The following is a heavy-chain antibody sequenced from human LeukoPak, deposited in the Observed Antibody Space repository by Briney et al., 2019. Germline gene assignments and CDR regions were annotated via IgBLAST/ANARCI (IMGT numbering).Heavy chain of an antibody. CDR3: SRDRSDNTTWYVGSH. V-gene: IGHV3-53*01. CDR1: GFTVSGTY. Sequence: GGSLRLSCAASGFTVSGTYMSWVRQAPGKGLEWVSVIYSAGDTFSADSVKGRFTISRDNSKNTLYLQMNSLRAEDTAVYYCSRDRSDNTTWYVGSHWGQGILVTVSS. J-gene: IGHJ4*02. D-gene: IGHD6-13*01. CDR2: IYSAGDT.